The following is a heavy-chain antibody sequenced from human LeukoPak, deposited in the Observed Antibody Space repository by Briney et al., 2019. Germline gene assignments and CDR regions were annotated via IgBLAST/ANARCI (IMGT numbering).Heavy chain of an antibody. CDR1: GGTFSSYA. J-gene: IGHJ6*02. CDR2: IIPILGIA. V-gene: IGHV1-69*04. Sequence: SVKVSCKASGGTFSSYAISWVRQAPGQGHEWMGRIIPILGIANYAQKFQGRVTLSADKFTSTALMELRSLRPEDTAVYYCARVADHYYYGLDVWGQGTTVTVSS. CDR3: ARVADHYYYGLDV.